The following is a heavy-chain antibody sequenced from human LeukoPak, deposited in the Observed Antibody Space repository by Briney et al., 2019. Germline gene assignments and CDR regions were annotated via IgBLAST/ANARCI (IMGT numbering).Heavy chain of an antibody. Sequence: GASVKVSCKASGYTFTGYYMHWVRQAPGQGLEWMGWINPNSGGTNYAQKFQGRVTMTRDTSISTAYMELSRLRSDDTAVYYCARDRQRLHDFWNLFDPWGQGTLVTVSS. V-gene: IGHV1-2*02. CDR1: GYTFTGYY. J-gene: IGHJ5*02. D-gene: IGHD3/OR15-3a*01. CDR3: ARDRQRLHDFWNLFDP. CDR2: INPNSGGT.